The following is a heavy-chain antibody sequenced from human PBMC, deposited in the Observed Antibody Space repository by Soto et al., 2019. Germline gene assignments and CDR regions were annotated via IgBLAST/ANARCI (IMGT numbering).Heavy chain of an antibody. D-gene: IGHD2-15*01. V-gene: IGHV4-59*01. CDR3: ARAGYCSGGSCRPLRYGMDV. J-gene: IGHJ6*02. CDR1: GGSISSYY. Sequence: SETLSLTCTVSGGSISSYYWSWIRQPPGKGLEWIGYIYYSGSTNYNPSLKSRVTISVDTSKNQFSLKLSSVTAADTAVYYCARAGYCSGGSCRPLRYGMDVWGQGTTVTVSS. CDR2: IYYSGST.